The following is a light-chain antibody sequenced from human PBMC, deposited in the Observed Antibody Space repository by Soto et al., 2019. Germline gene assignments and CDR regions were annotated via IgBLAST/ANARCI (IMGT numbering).Light chain of an antibody. V-gene: IGLV2-11*01. CDR3: CSYAGRYTYV. CDR1: SSDVCGYTY. CDR2: DVS. Sequence: ARTQPRSVSGSPGQSVSISCTGTSSDVCGYTYVSWYQQHPGKAPKVMIYDVSKRPSGVPDRFSGSKSGNTASLTISGLQSEDEADYYCCSYAGRYTYVFGTGTKVTVL. J-gene: IGLJ1*01.